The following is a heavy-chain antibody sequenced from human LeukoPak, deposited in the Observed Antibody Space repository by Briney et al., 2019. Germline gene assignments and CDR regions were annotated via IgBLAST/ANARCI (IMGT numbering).Heavy chain of an antibody. Sequence: SETLSPTFALYGGSFSGYYWSWIRQPPGKGLEWIGEINHSGSTNYIPSLKSRVTISVDTSKNQFSLKLSSVTAADTAVYYCARESLRSPLPLVQLERRCACDIWGQGTMVTVSS. J-gene: IGHJ3*02. D-gene: IGHD1-1*01. CDR2: INHSGST. CDR3: ARESLRSPLPLVQLERRCACDI. V-gene: IGHV4-34*01. CDR1: GGSFSGYY.